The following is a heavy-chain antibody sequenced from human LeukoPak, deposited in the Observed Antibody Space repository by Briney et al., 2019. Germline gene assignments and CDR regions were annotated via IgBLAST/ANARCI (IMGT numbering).Heavy chain of an antibody. D-gene: IGHD3-9*01. CDR3: AKMMTHYDISTGYYSSSYYFDY. CDR2: ISGSGGST. V-gene: IGHV3-23*01. Sequence: GGSLRLSCAASGFTFSSYAMSWVRQAPGKGLEWVSAISGSGGSTYYADSVKGRFTISRDNSKNTLYLQMNSLRAEDTAVYYCAKMMTHYDISTGYYSSSYYFDYWGQGTLVTVSS. J-gene: IGHJ4*02. CDR1: GFTFSSYA.